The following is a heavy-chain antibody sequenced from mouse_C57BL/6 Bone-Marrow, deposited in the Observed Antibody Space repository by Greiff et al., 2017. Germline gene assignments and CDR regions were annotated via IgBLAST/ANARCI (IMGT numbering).Heavy chain of an antibody. V-gene: IGHV1-53*01. D-gene: IGHD1-1*01. J-gene: IGHJ4*01. CDR1: GYTFTSYW. CDR3: ARSPPYYYGSDYAMDY. CDR2: INPSNGGT. Sequence: QVQLQHPGTELVKPGASVKLSCKASGYTFTSYWMHWVKQRPGQGLEWIGNINPSNGGTNYNEKFKSKATLTVDKSSSTAYMQLSSLTSEDSAVYYCARSPPYYYGSDYAMDYWGQGTSVTVSS.